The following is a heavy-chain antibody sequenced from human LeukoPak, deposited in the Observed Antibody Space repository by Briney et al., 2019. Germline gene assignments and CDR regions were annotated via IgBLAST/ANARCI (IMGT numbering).Heavy chain of an antibody. CDR3: ARVSAYGSGSYPDY. Sequence: GGSLRLSCAASGFIFSSYSMNWVRQAPGKGLEWVSSISSSSSYIYYADSVKGRVTISRDNAKNSLYLQMNSLRAEDTAVYYCARVSAYGSGSYPDYWGQGTLVTVSS. CDR2: ISSSSSYI. J-gene: IGHJ4*02. V-gene: IGHV3-21*01. D-gene: IGHD3-10*01. CDR1: GFIFSSYS.